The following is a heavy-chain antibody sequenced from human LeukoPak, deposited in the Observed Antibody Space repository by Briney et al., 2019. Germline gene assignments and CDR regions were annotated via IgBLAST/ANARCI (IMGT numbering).Heavy chain of an antibody. J-gene: IGHJ4*02. V-gene: IGHV3-23*01. D-gene: IGHD4-11*01. CDR1: GFIFSSYA. Sequence: GGSLRLSCGSSGFIFSSYAMTWFRQARRKGRELVSAISSSCTYYVDSVKGRLTISRDNSKNTLYLQTNGLAAEDPSVYYCAKGYSNTRPWGDWGQGTLVTVSS. CDR2: ISSSCT. CDR3: AKGYSNTRPWGD.